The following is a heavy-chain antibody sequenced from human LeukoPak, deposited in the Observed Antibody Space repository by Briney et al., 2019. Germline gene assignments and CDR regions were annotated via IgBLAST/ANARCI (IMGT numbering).Heavy chain of an antibody. J-gene: IGHJ3*02. Sequence: ESLKISCKGSGYSFTSYWIGWVRQMPGKGLEWMGIIYPGDSDTRYSPSFQGQVTISADKSISTAYLQWSSLKASDTAMYYCARRLVRGVISDHDAFDIWGQGTMVTVSS. V-gene: IGHV5-51*01. CDR3: ARRLVRGVISDHDAFDI. D-gene: IGHD3-10*01. CDR1: GYSFTSYW. CDR2: IYPGDSDT.